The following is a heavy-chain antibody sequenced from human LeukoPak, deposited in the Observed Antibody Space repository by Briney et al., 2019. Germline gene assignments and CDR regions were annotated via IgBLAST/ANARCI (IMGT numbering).Heavy chain of an antibody. D-gene: IGHD6-13*01. Sequence: SETLSLTCTVSGGSISSYYWSWIRQPPGKGLEWIGYIYYSGSTNYNPSLKSRVTISVDTSKNQFSLKLSPVTAADTAVYYCARASGSSSWYYFDYWGQGTLVTVSS. CDR2: IYYSGST. V-gene: IGHV4-59*01. CDR1: GGSISSYY. CDR3: ARASGSSSWYYFDY. J-gene: IGHJ4*02.